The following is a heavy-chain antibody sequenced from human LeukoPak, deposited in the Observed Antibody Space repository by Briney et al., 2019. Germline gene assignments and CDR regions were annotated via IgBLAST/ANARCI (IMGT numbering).Heavy chain of an antibody. J-gene: IGHJ4*02. V-gene: IGHV1-69*13. CDR1: GYTFTSYG. CDR3: ARDHGARGYSGYDSYYFDY. Sequence: GASVKVSCKASGYTFTSYGISWVRQAPGQGLEWMGGIIPIFGTANYAQKFQGRVTITADESTSTAYMELSSLRSEDTAVYYCARDHGARGYSGYDSYYFDYWGQGTLVTVSS. D-gene: IGHD5-12*01. CDR2: IIPIFGTA.